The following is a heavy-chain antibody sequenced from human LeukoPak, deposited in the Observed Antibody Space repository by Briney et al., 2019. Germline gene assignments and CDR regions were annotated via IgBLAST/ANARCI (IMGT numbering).Heavy chain of an antibody. D-gene: IGHD3-10*01. Sequence: PSENLSLTCTVSGGSISSYYWSWIRQPAGTALEWIGRIYTSGTITYNPSLKSRVTMSVDTSKNQFSLKLSSVTAADTAVYYCARDSGTTGEVKFDPWGQGTLVTVSS. CDR1: GGSISSYY. CDR2: IYTSGTI. V-gene: IGHV4-4*07. CDR3: ARDSGTTGEVKFDP. J-gene: IGHJ5*02.